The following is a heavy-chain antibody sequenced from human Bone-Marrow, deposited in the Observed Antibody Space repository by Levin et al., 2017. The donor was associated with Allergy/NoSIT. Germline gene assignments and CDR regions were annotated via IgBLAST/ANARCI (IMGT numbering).Heavy chain of an antibody. J-gene: IGHJ4*02. CDR2: IIPIFGTA. CDR1: GGTFSSYA. CDR3: AREYSSGWYGFDY. D-gene: IGHD6-19*01. Sequence: SVKVSCKASGGTFSSYAISWVRQAPGQGLEWMGGIIPIFGTANYAQKFQGRVTITADKSTSTAYMELSSLRSEDTAVYYCAREYSSGWYGFDYWGQGTLVTVSS. V-gene: IGHV1-69*06.